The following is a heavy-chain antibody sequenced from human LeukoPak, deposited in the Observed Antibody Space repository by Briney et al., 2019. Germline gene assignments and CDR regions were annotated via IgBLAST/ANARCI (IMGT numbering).Heavy chain of an antibody. CDR3: AKYCSGGNCYSGLY. V-gene: IGHV3-23*01. D-gene: IGHD2-15*01. CDR1: GFIFSNYA. J-gene: IGHJ4*02. Sequence: GGSLRLSCAASGFIFSNYAMTWVRQAPGKGPQWVSTITSGGNTYYADSVKGRFTISRDNSKNTLYLQMNSLRAEDTAVYHCAKYCSGGNCYSGLYWGQGTLVTVSS. CDR2: ITSGGNT.